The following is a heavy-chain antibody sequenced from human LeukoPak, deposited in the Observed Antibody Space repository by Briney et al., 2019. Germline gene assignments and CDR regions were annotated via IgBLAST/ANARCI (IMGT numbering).Heavy chain of an antibody. CDR1: GFTFSGSA. CDR3: TSTPPRYCSGVRCYYGMVV. CDR2: ITSKANSYAT. V-gene: IGHV3-73*01. Sequence: GGSLRLSCAASGFTFSGSAMHWVRQASGKGLEWVARITSKANSYATADAATVKGRFTMSRHYSKNTAYLQITSQQTEDTAVYYCTSTPPRYCSGVRCYYGMVVWGQGATVTVAS. D-gene: IGHD2-15*01. J-gene: IGHJ6*02.